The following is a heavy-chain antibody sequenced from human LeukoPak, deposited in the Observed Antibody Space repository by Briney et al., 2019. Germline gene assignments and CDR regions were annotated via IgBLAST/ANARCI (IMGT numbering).Heavy chain of an antibody. D-gene: IGHD5-18*01. Sequence: PGGSLRLSCTASGFTFGDYAMSWFRQAPGKGLEWVGFIRSKAYGGTTEYAASVKGRFTISRDDSKSIAYLQMNSLKTEDTAVYYCTRTRYSYGYYFDYWGQGTLVTVSS. CDR1: GFTFGDYA. V-gene: IGHV3-49*03. CDR3: TRTRYSYGYYFDY. CDR2: IRSKAYGGTT. J-gene: IGHJ4*02.